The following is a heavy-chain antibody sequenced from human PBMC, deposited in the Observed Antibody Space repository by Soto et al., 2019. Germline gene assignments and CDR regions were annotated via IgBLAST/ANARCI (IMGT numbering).Heavy chain of an antibody. V-gene: IGHV6-1*01. CDR1: GDSVSSNGAC. CDR2: IYYRSKWFH. D-gene: IGHD2-15*01. J-gene: IGHJ6*02. CDR3: ARVHCSAGTCLDGLDF. Sequence: SPTLSLTCVISGDSVSSNGACWNWIRQSPSRGLQWLGRIYYRSKWFHDYAASVESRMAINPNTSRNQFSLQLNYVTPEDTAVYYCARVHCSAGTCLDGLDFWGQGXTVTVSS.